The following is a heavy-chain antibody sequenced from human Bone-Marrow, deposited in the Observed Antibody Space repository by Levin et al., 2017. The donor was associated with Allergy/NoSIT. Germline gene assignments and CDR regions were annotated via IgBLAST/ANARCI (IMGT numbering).Heavy chain of an antibody. D-gene: IGHD3-3*01. CDR3: ASLSFGVVIIGAFEI. V-gene: IGHV3-21*01. CDR1: GFNFSSSS. CDR2: ISCSSSFI. Sequence: GGSLRLSCAASGFNFSSSSMVWVRQAPGRGLEWVSFISCSSSFISYADSVKGRFTISRDNAKNSLYLQMNSLRAQDTAVYYCASLSFGVVIIGAFEIWGQGTKVTVSS. J-gene: IGHJ3*02.